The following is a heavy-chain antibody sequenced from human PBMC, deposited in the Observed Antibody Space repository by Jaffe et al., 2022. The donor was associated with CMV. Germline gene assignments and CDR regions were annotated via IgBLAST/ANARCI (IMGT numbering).Heavy chain of an antibody. Sequence: EVQLVQSGAEVKKPGESLRISCKGSGYSFTSYWISWVRQMPGKGLEWMGRIDPSDSYTNYSPSFQGHVTISADKSISTAYLQWSSLKASDTAMYYCARGGNSYCSGGSCQEEFDYWGQGTLVTVSS. V-gene: IGHV5-10-1*03. CDR2: IDPSDSYT. CDR3: ARGGNSYCSGGSCQEEFDY. D-gene: IGHD2-15*01. CDR1: GYSFTSYW. J-gene: IGHJ4*02.